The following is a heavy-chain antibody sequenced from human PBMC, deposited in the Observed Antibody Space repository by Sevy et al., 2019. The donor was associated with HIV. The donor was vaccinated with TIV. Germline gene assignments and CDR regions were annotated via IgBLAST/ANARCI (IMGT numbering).Heavy chain of an antibody. Sequence: GGSLRLSCTASGFTFSDYYMSWIRQAPGKGLEWVSYISTSSSYTSYPDSVKGQFTISRDNAKNSLYLQMNSLRVEDTAVYYCARVRYNYGQKYIDYWGQGTLVTVSS. CDR2: ISTSSSYT. J-gene: IGHJ4*02. CDR3: ARVRYNYGQKYIDY. V-gene: IGHV3-11*06. D-gene: IGHD5-18*01. CDR1: GFTFSDYY.